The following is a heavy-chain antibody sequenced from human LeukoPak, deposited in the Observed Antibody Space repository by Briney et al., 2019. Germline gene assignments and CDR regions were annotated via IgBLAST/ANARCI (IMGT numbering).Heavy chain of an antibody. Sequence: GGSLRLSCAASGFTFSSYAMHWVRQAPGKGLEWVAVISYDGSNKYYADSVKGRFTISRDNSKNTLYLQMDSLRDEDTAVYYCDPHDSASQFWGQGTLVTVSS. CDR3: DPHDSASQF. CDR1: GFTFSSYA. CDR2: ISYDGSNK. V-gene: IGHV3-30-3*01. D-gene: IGHD6-6*01. J-gene: IGHJ4*02.